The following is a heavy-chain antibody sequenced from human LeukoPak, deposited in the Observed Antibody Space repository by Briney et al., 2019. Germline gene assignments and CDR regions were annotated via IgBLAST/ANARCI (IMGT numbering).Heavy chain of an antibody. CDR3: ARDEYYFGSGSYFYFDY. D-gene: IGHD3-10*01. J-gene: IGHJ4*02. Sequence: GASVKVSCKASGYTFTSYGISWVRQAPGQGLEWMGWISAYNGNTSYAQKLQGRVTMTTDTSTSTAYMELRSLRSDDTAVYYCARDEYYFGSGSYFYFDYWGQGTLVTVSS. CDR1: GYTFTSYG. V-gene: IGHV1-18*01. CDR2: ISAYNGNT.